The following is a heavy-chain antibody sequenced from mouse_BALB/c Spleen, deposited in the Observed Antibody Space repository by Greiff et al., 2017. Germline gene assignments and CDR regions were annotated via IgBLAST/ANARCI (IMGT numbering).Heavy chain of an antibody. CDR1: GFTFSSYA. CDR2: ISSGGST. V-gene: IGHV5-6-5*01. D-gene: IGHD1-2*01. Sequence: EVQLVESGGGLVKPGGSLKLSCAASGFTFSSYAMSWVRQTPEKRLEWVASISSGGSTYYPDSVKGRFTISRDNARNILYLQMSSLRSQDTAMYYYARSDYYGDYFDYWGQGTTLTVPS. CDR3: ARSDYYGDYFDY. J-gene: IGHJ2*01.